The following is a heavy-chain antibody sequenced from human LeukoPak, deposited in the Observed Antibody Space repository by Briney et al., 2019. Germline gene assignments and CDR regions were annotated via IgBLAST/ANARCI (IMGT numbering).Heavy chain of an antibody. J-gene: IGHJ4*02. CDR2: ISWNSGSI. V-gene: IGHV3-9*01. Sequence: PGGSLRLSCAASGFTFDDYAMHWVRQAPGKGLEWVSGISWNSGSIGYADSVKGRFTISRDNAKNSLYLQMNSLRAEDTPLYYCAKDPLAYWGQGTLVPVSS. CDR3: AKDPLAY. CDR1: GFTFDDYA.